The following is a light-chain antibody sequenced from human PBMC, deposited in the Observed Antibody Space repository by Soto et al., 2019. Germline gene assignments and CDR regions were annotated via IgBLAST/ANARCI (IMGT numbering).Light chain of an antibody. CDR1: NTDVGQDKS. V-gene: IGLV2-14*01. J-gene: IGLJ1*01. CDR3: VSYTDTDTLV. CDR2: EVT. Sequence: QSALTQPASVSGSRGQSIIISCVGRNTDVGQDKSVSWYQQGPGKAPKLVIFEVTNRPSGVSNRFSGSRSGNTASLTISGLQPDDEGDYFCVSYTDTDTLVFGTGTKVTVL.